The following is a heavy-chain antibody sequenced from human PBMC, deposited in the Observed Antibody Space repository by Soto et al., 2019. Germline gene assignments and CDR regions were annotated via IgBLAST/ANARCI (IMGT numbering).Heavy chain of an antibody. V-gene: IGHV3-9*01. J-gene: IGHJ4*02. D-gene: IGHD2-21*02. CDR2: ISWTGGPK. CDR1: GFNFNDYG. Sequence: EVQLVESGGGLVQPGRSLRLSCAASGFNFNDYGMHWVRQVPGKGLEWVSGISWTGGPKGYSDSVKGPFTISRDNAKNSLYTQMNSLRAEDTALYYCTKDILWNGDYGPHYFDYWGQGTLVTVSS. CDR3: TKDILWNGDYGPHYFDY.